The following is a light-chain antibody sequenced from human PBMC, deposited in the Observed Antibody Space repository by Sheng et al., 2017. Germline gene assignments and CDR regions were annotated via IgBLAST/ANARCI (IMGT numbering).Light chain of an antibody. V-gene: IGKV3-15*01. CDR3: QQYNKWPYT. CDR1: QTISSN. J-gene: IGKJ2*01. Sequence: EIVMTQSPGSLSVSPGERATVSYRASQTISSNLAWYQQKPGQAPRLLIYGASTRATGIPARFSGSASGTECTLTITSLQSEDFAVYFCQQYNKWPYTFGQGTKLESK. CDR2: GAS.